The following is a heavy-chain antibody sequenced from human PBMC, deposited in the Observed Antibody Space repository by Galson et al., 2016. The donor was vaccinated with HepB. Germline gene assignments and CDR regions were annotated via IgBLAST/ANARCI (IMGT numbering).Heavy chain of an antibody. CDR1: AFGFSSYA. CDR3: VKHPVTTFDILTEYDGDV. D-gene: IGHD3-9*01. Sequence: SLRLSCAASAFGFSSYAMAWVRQAPGKGLEWVAGISRDGGRTYYADSVKGRFTIFRDNSKKTLYLQLKSLRAEYTANYYCVKHPVTTFDILTEYDGDVWGQGTTVYVSS. J-gene: IGHJ6*02. CDR2: ISRDGGRT. V-gene: IGHV3-23*01.